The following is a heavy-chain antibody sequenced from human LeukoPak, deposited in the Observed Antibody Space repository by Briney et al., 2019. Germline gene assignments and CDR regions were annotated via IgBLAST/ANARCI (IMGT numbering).Heavy chain of an antibody. J-gene: IGHJ4*02. Sequence: GGSLRLSCAASGFTFSSYGMHWVRQAPGKGLEWVAVISYDGSNKYYADSVKGRFTISRDNSKNTMYLQMNSLRAEDTAVYYCAKTPSRMAVAGAFDYWGQGTLVTVAS. V-gene: IGHV3-30*18. D-gene: IGHD6-19*01. CDR3: AKTPSRMAVAGAFDY. CDR2: ISYDGSNK. CDR1: GFTFSSYG.